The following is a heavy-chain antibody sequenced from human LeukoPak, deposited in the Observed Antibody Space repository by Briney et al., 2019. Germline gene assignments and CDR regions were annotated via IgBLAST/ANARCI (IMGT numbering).Heavy chain of an antibody. Sequence: SETLSLTCTVSGGSISSYYWSWIRQPPGKGLEWIGYIYYSGSTNYNPSLKSRVTIPVDTSKNQFSLKLSSVTAADTAVYYCARGHRVYDILTGYYSYYFDYWGQGTLVTVSS. CDR1: GGSISSYY. J-gene: IGHJ4*02. CDR3: ARGHRVYDILTGYYSYYFDY. CDR2: IYYSGST. D-gene: IGHD3-9*01. V-gene: IGHV4-59*01.